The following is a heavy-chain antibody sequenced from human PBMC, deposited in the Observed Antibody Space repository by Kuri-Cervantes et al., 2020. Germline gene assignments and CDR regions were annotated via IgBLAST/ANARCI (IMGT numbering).Heavy chain of an antibody. V-gene: IGHV3-7*01. J-gene: IGHJ4*02. CDR1: GFTFSDYY. CDR2: INQDASEK. CDR3: VSEQSPDY. Sequence: GESLKISCAASGFTFSDYYMSWIRQAPGKGLEWVANINQDASEKYYVDSVKGRFTISRDNAKNSLYLQMNSLRAEDTAVYYCVSEQSPDYWGRGTQVTVSS.